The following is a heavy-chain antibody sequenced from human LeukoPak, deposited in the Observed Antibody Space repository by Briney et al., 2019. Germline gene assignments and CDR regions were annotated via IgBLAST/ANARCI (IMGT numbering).Heavy chain of an antibody. Sequence: KPSETLSLTCAVYGGSFSGYYWSWIRQPPGKGLEWIGEINHSGSTNYNPSLKSRVTISVDTSKNQFSLKLSSVTAADTAVYYCASPFDYWGQGTLVTVSS. V-gene: IGHV4-34*01. CDR3: ASPFDY. CDR2: INHSGST. CDR1: GGSFSGYY. J-gene: IGHJ4*02.